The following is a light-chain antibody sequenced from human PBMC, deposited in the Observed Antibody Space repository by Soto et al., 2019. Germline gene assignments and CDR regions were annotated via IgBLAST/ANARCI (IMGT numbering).Light chain of an antibody. CDR1: QDINRW. CDR2: NAD. CDR3: QQFSLYWA. V-gene: IGKV1-5*01. Sequence: DIQMTQSPSTLSASVGDRVTITCRASQDINRWLAWYQQKPGKAPKILIYNADTLESGVPSRFSGSGYGTEFILTISSLQPDDFATYYCQQFSLYWAFGQGIKVDI. J-gene: IGKJ1*01.